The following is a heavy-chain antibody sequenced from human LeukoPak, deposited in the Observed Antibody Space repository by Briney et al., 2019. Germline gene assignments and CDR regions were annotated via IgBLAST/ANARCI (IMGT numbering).Heavy chain of an antibody. CDR3: ARDKSGSTSYDY. D-gene: IGHD2-2*01. J-gene: IGHJ4*02. CDR1: GGSISSYY. V-gene: IGHV4-59*01. CDR2: IYYSGTT. Sequence: SETLSLTCTVSGGSISSYYWSWIRQPPGKGLEWIGYIYYSGTTNYSPSLRSRVTMSVDTSKNQFSLRLSSVTAADTAVYYCARDKSGSTSYDYWGPGTVVTVSS.